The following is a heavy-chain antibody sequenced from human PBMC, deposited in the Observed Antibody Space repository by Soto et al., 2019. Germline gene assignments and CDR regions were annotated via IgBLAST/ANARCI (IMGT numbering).Heavy chain of an antibody. CDR3: ARAVGMDTKTTLFVY. D-gene: IGHD5-18*01. V-gene: IGHV1-69*06. CDR2: IIPIFGTA. Sequence: ASVKVSCKASGGTFSSYSISWVRQAPGQGLEWMGGIIPIFGTANYAQKFQGRVTITADKSTSTAYMELSSLRSEDTAVYYCARAVGMDTKTTLFVYWGQGTLVTVSS. CDR1: GGTFSSYS. J-gene: IGHJ4*02.